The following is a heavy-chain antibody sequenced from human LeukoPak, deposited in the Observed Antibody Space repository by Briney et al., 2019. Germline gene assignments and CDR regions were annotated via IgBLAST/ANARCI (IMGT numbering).Heavy chain of an antibody. V-gene: IGHV4-4*07. CDR2: IYTRGST. CDR3: ARWHIAAAGYDAFDI. D-gene: IGHD6-13*01. J-gene: IGHJ3*02. CDR1: GGSISSYY. Sequence: PETLSLTCTVSGGSISSYYWSWIRQPAGKGLEWIGRIYTRGSTNYNPSLKSRVTMSVDTSKNQFSLKLSSVTAADTAVYYCARWHIAAAGYDAFDIWGQGTMVTVSS.